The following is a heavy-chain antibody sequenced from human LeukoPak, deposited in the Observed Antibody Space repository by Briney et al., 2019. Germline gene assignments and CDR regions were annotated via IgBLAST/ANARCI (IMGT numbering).Heavy chain of an antibody. CDR3: ASAPFGVLTRFDY. CDR1: GFTFHTFG. CDR2: ISFDGNNK. J-gene: IGHJ4*02. V-gene: IGHV3-30*03. Sequence: GGSLRLSCAVSGFTFHTFGIHWVRQTPGKGLEWVALISFDGNNKYYSDSVKGRFTISRDNSKNTLHLQMDSLRAEDTAVYYCASAPFGVLTRFDYWGQGTLVTVSS. D-gene: IGHD3-3*01.